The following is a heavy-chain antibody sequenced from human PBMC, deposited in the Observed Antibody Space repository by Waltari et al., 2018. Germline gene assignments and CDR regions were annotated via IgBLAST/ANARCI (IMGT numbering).Heavy chain of an antibody. J-gene: IGHJ4*02. CDR2: IYHSGST. CDR3: ARAGSG. Sequence: QVQLQESGPGLVKPSETLSLTCTVSGYSLSSGYYWGWIRQPPGKGLEWIGSIYHSGSTYYNPSLKSRVTISVDTSKNQFSLKLSSVTAADTAVYYCARAGSGWGQGTLVTVSS. CDR1: GYSLSSGYY. D-gene: IGHD6-19*01. V-gene: IGHV4-38-2*02.